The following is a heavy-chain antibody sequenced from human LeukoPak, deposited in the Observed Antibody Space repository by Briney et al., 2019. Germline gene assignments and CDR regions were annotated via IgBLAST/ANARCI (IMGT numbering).Heavy chain of an antibody. V-gene: IGHV3-30-3*01. CDR2: ISYDGSNK. D-gene: IGHD2-2*01. CDR1: GFTFSSYA. Sequence: QAGGSLRLSCAASGFTFSSYAMHWVRQAPGKGLEWVAVISYDGSNKYYADSVKGRFTISRDNSKNTLYLQMNSLRAEDTAVYYCARGWGAAGYCSSTSCLLHYWGQGTLVTVSS. J-gene: IGHJ4*02. CDR3: ARGWGAAGYCSSTSCLLHY.